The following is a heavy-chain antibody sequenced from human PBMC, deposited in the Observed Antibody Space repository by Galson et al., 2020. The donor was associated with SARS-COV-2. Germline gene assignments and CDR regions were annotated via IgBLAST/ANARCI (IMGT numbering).Heavy chain of an antibody. CDR3: AKQGVNMIVLVTVPGWYFDL. V-gene: IGHV4-38-2*02. Sequence: SGTLTLTCTVSGYSVSTTNYCCCVRQPPGRRLEWTGSVYPSGTTYYNPSLKSRFTISVDTSKNQFSLRLDSVTAADTALYYCAKQGVNMIVLVTVPGWYFDLWGRGTLVTVSS. CDR1: GYSVSTTNY. J-gene: IGHJ2*01. CDR2: VYPSGTT. D-gene: IGHD3-22*01.